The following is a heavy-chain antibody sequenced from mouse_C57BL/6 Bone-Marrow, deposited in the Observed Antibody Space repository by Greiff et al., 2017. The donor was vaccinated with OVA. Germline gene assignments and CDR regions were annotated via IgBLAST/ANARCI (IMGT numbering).Heavy chain of an antibody. Sequence: VHVKQSGPELVKPGDSVKISCKASGYSFAGYFMNWVMQSHGQSLEWIGRINPYNGDTFYNQKFKGKATLTVDKSSSTAHMELRSLTSEDSAVYYCARRYYSDYWGQGTTLTVSS. CDR2: INPYNGDT. V-gene: IGHV1-20*01. CDR1: GYSFAGYF. J-gene: IGHJ2*01. CDR3: ARRYYSDY.